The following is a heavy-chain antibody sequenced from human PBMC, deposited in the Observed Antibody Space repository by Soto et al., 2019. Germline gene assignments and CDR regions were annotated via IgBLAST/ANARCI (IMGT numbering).Heavy chain of an antibody. CDR3: ARSGYSYGPNPLLY. D-gene: IGHD5-18*01. CDR1: GGSLRSNNW. Sequence: SETLALTGAGSGGSLRSNNWWSWVRQPPGKGLEWIGEIFHSGSTHYNPSLKSRVTISVDKSKNQFSLKLSSVTAADTAVYYCARSGYSYGPNPLLYWGQGTLVTVSS. CDR2: IFHSGST. V-gene: IGHV4-4*02. J-gene: IGHJ4*02.